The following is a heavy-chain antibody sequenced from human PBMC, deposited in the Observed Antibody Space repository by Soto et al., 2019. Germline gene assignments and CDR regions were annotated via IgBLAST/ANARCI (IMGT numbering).Heavy chain of an antibody. V-gene: IGHV1-69*13. CDR3: ARGGKERFRGSGMDV. CDR2: IISMYGTA. CDR1: GGTFSSYA. J-gene: IGHJ6*02. Sequence: ASVKVSCKASGGTFSSYAISWVRQAPGQGLEWIGEIISMYGTAMYAQKFQGRVTIIADESASTAYMELSSLRSEDTAVYYCARGGKERFRGSGMDVWGQGTTVTVSS. D-gene: IGHD1-1*01.